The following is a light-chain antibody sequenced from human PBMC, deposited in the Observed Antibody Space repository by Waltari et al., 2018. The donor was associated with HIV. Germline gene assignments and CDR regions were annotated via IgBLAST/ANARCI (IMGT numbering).Light chain of an antibody. Sequence: QSALTQPASVSGSPGQSITISCTGTSSDVGSYNLVSWYQQHPGKAPKPMIYEGSKRPSWVSSRSSGSKSGNTASLTISGLQAEDEADYYCCSYAGSSTYVVFGGGTKLTVL. J-gene: IGLJ2*01. CDR3: CSYAGSSTYVV. CDR2: EGS. V-gene: IGLV2-23*01. CDR1: SSDVGSYNL.